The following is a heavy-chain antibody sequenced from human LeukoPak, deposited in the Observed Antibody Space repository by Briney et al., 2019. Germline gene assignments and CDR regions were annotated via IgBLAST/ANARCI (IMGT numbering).Heavy chain of an antibody. CDR1: GFTFSSYS. V-gene: IGHV3-48*01. J-gene: IGHJ4*02. Sequence: GGSLRLSCAASGFTFSSYSMNWVRQAPGKGLEWVSYISSSSSTIYYADSVKGRFTISGDNAKNSLYLQMNSLRAEDTAVYYCARDSITIFGVVNPFDYWGQGTLVTVSS. CDR3: ARDSITIFGVVNPFDY. CDR2: ISSSSSTI. D-gene: IGHD3-3*01.